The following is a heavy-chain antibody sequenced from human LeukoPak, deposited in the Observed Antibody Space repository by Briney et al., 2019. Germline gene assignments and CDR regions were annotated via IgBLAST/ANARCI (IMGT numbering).Heavy chain of an antibody. Sequence: ASVKVSCKASGYTFTGYYMHWVRQAPGQGLEWMGWINPNSGGTNYAQKFQGWVTMTRDTSISTAYMELRSLRSDDTAVYYCARDYYGSGSYEEWGQGTLVTVSS. CDR3: ARDYYGSGSYEE. V-gene: IGHV1-2*04. D-gene: IGHD3-10*01. CDR1: GYTFTGYY. J-gene: IGHJ4*02. CDR2: INPNSGGT.